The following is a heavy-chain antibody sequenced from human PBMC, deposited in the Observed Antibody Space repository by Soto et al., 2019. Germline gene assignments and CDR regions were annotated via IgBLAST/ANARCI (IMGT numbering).Heavy chain of an antibody. V-gene: IGHV4-39*01. D-gene: IGHD6-13*01. CDR1: GGSISSGRSY. CDR3: ARQAAAPGIDLWFDP. J-gene: IGHJ5*02. Sequence: SETLSLTCNVSGGSISSGRSYWAWFRQPPGKELEWIANIFYAGNTYYNPSLKSRVTVSVDTSKNQFSLKLDSVTAADTAVYYCARQAAAPGIDLWFDPWGQGTLVTVSS. CDR2: IFYAGNT.